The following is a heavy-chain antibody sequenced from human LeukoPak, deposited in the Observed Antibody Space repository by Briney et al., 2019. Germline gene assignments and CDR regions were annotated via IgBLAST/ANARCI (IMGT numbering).Heavy chain of an antibody. CDR2: ISAYSGNT. V-gene: IGHV1-18*01. Sequence: ASVKVSCKASGYTFTSYGISWVRQAPGQGLEWMGWISAYSGNTNYAQRVQGRVTMTTDTSTSTAYMELRSLRSDDTAVYYCARDVDTSMAYYFDCWGQGTLVTVSS. J-gene: IGHJ4*02. CDR3: ARDVDTSMAYYFDC. CDR1: GYTFTSYG. D-gene: IGHD5-18*01.